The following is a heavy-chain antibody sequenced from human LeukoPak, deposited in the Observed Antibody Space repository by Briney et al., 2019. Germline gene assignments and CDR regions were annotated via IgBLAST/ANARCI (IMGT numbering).Heavy chain of an antibody. D-gene: IGHD3-22*01. CDR2: ISSSSSTI. V-gene: IGHV3-48*01. CDR3: ARDKITMRVVVSDAFDI. Sequence: GGSLRLSCAASGFTFSSYSMNWVRQAPGKGLEWVSYISSSSSTIYYADSVKGRFTSSRDNATNSLYLQMNSLRAEDTAVYYCARDKITMRVVVSDAFDIWGQGTMVTVSS. CDR1: GFTFSSYS. J-gene: IGHJ3*02.